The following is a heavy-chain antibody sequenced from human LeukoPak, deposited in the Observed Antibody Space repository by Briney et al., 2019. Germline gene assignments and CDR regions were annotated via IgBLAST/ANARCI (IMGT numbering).Heavy chain of an antibody. CDR3: ARYDPGRGFDP. V-gene: IGHV4-4*07. Sequence: SETLSLTCTVSGSSISSYYWSWIRQPGKGLEWIGRIYTSGSTNYNPSLKSRVTMSVDTSKNQFSLKLSSVTAADTAVYYCARYDPGRGFDPWGQGTLVTVSS. J-gene: IGHJ5*02. CDR2: IYTSGST. CDR1: GSSISSYY. D-gene: IGHD3-3*01.